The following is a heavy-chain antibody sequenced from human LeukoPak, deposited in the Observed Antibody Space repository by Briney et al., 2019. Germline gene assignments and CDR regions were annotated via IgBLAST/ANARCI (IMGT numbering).Heavy chain of an antibody. J-gene: IGHJ6*03. V-gene: IGHV4-38-2*02. CDR3: ARGTSYYYMDV. CDR1: NYSISSGDY. CDR2: IYHSGSS. Sequence: SETLSLTCTVSNYSISSGDYWGWIRQPPGKGLEWIGNIYHSGSSYYNPSLKSRVTISVDTSKNQFSLKLSSVTAADTAVYYCARGTSYYYMDVWGKGTTVTVSS. D-gene: IGHD3/OR15-3a*01.